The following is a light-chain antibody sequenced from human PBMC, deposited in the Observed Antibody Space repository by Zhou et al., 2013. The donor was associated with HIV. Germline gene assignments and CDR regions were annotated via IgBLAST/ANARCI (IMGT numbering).Light chain of an antibody. CDR3: QQSYNTPSWT. CDR1: QSISSY. CDR2: AAS. V-gene: IGKV1-39*01. Sequence: DIQMTQSPSSLSVSVGGRVTITCRASQSISSYLNWYQQKPGKAPKLLIYAASSLQSGVPSRFSGSGSGVDFTLTISSLQPEDFATYYCQQSYNTPSWTFGQGTKVELK. J-gene: IGKJ1*01.